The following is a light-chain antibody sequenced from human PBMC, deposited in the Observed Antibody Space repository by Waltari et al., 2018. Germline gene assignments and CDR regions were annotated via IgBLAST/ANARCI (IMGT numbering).Light chain of an antibody. J-gene: IGKJ2*01. Sequence: EIVLTQSPGTLSLSPGETATLCCRANPRVSSNYFAWYQKKAGQSPRLLIYGASNRASGVPDRFSGRVSGAEFTLTISRLDPEDFAVYYCQQYGTPQGYIFGQGTKVDI. CDR3: QQYGTPQGYI. CDR1: PRVSSNY. CDR2: GAS. V-gene: IGKV3-20*01.